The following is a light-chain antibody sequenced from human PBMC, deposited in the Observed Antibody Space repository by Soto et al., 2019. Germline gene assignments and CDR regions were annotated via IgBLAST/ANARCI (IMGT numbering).Light chain of an antibody. V-gene: IGLV2-8*01. CDR3: SSYAGSNNLV. J-gene: IGLJ2*01. Sequence: QSALTQPPSASESPGQSVTISCTGTSSDVGGYNYVSWYQQHPGEAPKLMIYEVSKRPSGVPDRFSGSKSGNTASLTVSGLQAEDEADYYCSSYAGSNNLVFGGGTKLTVL. CDR1: SSDVGGYNY. CDR2: EVS.